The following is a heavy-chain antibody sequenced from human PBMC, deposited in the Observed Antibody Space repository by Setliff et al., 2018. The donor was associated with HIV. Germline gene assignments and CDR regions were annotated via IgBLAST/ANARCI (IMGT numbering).Heavy chain of an antibody. CDR2: IHYSGST. J-gene: IGHJ6*02. Sequence: PSETLSLTCTVSGGSLSSTTYYWGWIRQPQGKGQECIGNIHYSGSTYYKPSLKTRVPIYVDTSKNQVSLKLSSVTVSDTTVYYCARARYIVIRGDAGMDVLGPGTTVTVSS. D-gene: IGHD3-10*01. CDR1: GGSLSSTTYY. CDR3: ARARYIVIRGDAGMDV. V-gene: IGHV4-39*01.